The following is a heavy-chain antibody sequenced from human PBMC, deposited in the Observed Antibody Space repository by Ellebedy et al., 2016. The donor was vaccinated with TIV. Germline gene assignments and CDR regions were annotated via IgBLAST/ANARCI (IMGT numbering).Heavy chain of an antibody. CDR1: GFTFSSYW. CDR3: ARDQGFIAAAGGG. D-gene: IGHD6-13*01. CDR2: IKQDGSEK. V-gene: IGHV3-7*01. Sequence: GESLKISXAASGFTFSSYWMSWVRQAPGKGLEWVANIKQDGSEKYYVDSVKGRFTISRDNAKNSLYLQMNSLRAEDTAVYYCARDQGFIAAAGGGWGQGTLVTVSS. J-gene: IGHJ4*02.